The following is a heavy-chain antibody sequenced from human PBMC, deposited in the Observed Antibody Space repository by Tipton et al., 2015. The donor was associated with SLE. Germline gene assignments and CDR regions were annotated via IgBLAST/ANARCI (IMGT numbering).Heavy chain of an antibody. V-gene: IGHV4-34*01. Sequence: TLSLTCAVYGGSFRAYYWSWIRQPPGKGLEWIGEINHSGTTKHNPSLKSRLTTSVDTSKNQFSLKLSSVTAADTAVYYCARVSPIFYYFDYWGQGTLVTVSS. CDR1: GGSFRAYY. CDR2: INHSGTT. D-gene: IGHD3-3*01. J-gene: IGHJ4*02. CDR3: ARVSPIFYYFDY.